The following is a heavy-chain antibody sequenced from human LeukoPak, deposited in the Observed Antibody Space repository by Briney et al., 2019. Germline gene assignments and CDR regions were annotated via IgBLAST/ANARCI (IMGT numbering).Heavy chain of an antibody. CDR1: GYTFTNYG. J-gene: IGHJ4*02. CDR2: TSVYNGNT. CDR3: ARVDSGRYYGHDY. Sequence: ASVKVSCKASGYTFTNYGISWIRQAPGQGLEWMGWTSVYNGNTDYAQKFQGRVTMTTDTSASTTYMELRSLRSDDTAIYYCARVDSGRYYGHDYWGQGTLVTVTS. D-gene: IGHD1-26*01. V-gene: IGHV1-18*01.